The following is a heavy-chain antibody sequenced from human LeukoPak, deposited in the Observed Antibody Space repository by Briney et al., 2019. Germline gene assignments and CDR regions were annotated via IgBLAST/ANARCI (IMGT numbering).Heavy chain of an antibody. CDR3: ARLYGDLGSN. J-gene: IGHJ4*02. CDR2: VNPNSGGT. Sequence: GASVKVSCKASGYTFTGYYMHWVRQAPGQGLEWMGWVNPNSGGTNYAQRFQGRVTMTRDTSISTAYMELRRLRSDDTAVYYCARLYGDLGSNWGQGTLVTVSS. V-gene: IGHV1-2*02. CDR1: GYTFTGYY. D-gene: IGHD4-17*01.